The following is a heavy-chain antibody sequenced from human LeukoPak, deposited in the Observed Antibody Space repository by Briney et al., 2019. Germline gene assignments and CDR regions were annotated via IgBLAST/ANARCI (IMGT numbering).Heavy chain of an antibody. J-gene: IGHJ4*02. CDR2: INPNSGGT. Sequence: GASVKVSCKASGYTFTGYYMHWVRQAPGQGLEWMGWINPNSGGTHYAQKFQGRVTVTRDTSISTTYMDLSRPRSDDTAVYYCAGKGEDYGDYDYWGQGTLVTVSS. CDR1: GYTFTGYY. V-gene: IGHV1-2*02. CDR3: AGKGEDYGDYDY. D-gene: IGHD4-17*01.